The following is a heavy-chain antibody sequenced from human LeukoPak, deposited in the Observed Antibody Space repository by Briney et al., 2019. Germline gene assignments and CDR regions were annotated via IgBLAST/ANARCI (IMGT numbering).Heavy chain of an antibody. CDR1: GFTFSSYW. Sequence: GGSLRLSCAASGFTFSSYWMSWVRQAPGKGLEWVANIKQDGSEKYYVDSVKGRFTISRDNAKNSLYLQMNSLRAEDTAVYYCARGIFAYYYYYFMDVWGKGTTVTVSS. D-gene: IGHD3-3*01. CDR2: IKQDGSEK. CDR3: ARGIFAYYYYYFMDV. V-gene: IGHV3-7*01. J-gene: IGHJ6*03.